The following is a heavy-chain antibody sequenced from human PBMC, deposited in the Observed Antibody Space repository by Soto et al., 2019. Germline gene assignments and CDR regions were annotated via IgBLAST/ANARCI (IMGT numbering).Heavy chain of an antibody. CDR3: ARLRIYCSGGSCYYYFDY. J-gene: IGHJ4*02. CDR1: GGSFSGYY. V-gene: IGHV4-34*01. Sequence: SETLSLTCAVHGGSFSGYYWDWIRQPPGKGLEWIGEVNHGGTSNYNPSLKSRAIISVDTSKNQFSLKLSSVTAADTAVYYCARLRIYCSGGSCYYYFDYWGQGTLVTVSS. CDR2: VNHGGTS. D-gene: IGHD2-15*01.